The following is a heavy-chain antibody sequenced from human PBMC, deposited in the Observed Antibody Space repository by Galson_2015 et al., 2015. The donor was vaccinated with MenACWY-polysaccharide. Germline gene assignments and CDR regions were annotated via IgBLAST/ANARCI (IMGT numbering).Heavy chain of an antibody. CDR3: TRGVLAVARVPTSGSNDF. V-gene: IGHV1-2*02. Sequence: AVKDSCQASGYTFTDYPMYWLRQAPGQGLEWLEWNQSDSGHTKSAQQFQGRDTMTRDVAKSHAYMELTWLRSDDTAFYYCTRGVLAVARVPTSGSNDFWGQGTLVTVSS. CDR2: NQSDSGHT. D-gene: IGHD6-19*01. CDR1: GYTFTDYP. J-gene: IGHJ4*02.